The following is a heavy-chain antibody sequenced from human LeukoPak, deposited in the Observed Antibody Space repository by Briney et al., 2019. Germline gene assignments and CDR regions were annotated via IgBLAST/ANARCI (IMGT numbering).Heavy chain of an antibody. V-gene: IGHV3-11*03. CDR1: GFTFSDYY. CDR3: AGLWFGELFRWFDP. Sequence: PGGSLRLSCAASGFTFSDYYMSWIRQAPGKGLEWVSYISSSSSYTNYADSVKGRFTISRDNAKNSLYLQMNSLRAEDTAVYYCAGLWFGELFRWFDPWGQGTLVTVSS. D-gene: IGHD3-10*01. J-gene: IGHJ5*02. CDR2: ISSSSSYT.